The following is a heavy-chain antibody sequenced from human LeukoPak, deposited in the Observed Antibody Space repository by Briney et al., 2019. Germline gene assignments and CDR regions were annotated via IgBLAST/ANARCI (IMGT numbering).Heavy chain of an antibody. J-gene: IGHJ4*02. V-gene: IGHV4-38-2*01. Sequence: PSETLSLTCAVSGYSISSGYYWGWIRQPPGEGLEWIGSIYHRGSTYYNPSLKSRVTISVDTSKNQFSLKLSSVTAADTAVYYCARHEPRSSSWFWVYWGQGTLVTVSS. D-gene: IGHD6-13*01. CDR1: GYSISSGYY. CDR3: ARHEPRSSSWFWVY. CDR2: IYHRGST.